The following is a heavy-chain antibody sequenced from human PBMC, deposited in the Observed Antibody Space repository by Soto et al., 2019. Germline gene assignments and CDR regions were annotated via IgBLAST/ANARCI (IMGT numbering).Heavy chain of an antibody. V-gene: IGHV4-31*03. CDR1: GVSLTSGTYY. CDR3: ATTEDYFDY. CDR2: IFYSGST. J-gene: IGHJ4*02. Sequence: QVQLQESGPGLVKPSQTLALTCPVSGVSLTSGTYYWSWIRQHPGKGLEWIGYIFYSGSTDYNPSLKSRVNISVDTSKNQFSLKLNSVTAADTAVYFCATTEDYFDYWGQGTLVTVSS.